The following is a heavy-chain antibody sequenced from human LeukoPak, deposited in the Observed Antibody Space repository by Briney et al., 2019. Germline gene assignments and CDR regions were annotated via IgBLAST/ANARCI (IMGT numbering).Heavy chain of an antibody. D-gene: IGHD2-2*01. CDR3: ATRYLD. CDR2: FDPEDGET. CDR1: GFTFSSYA. Sequence: PGGSLRLSCAASGFTFSSYAMSWVRQAPGKGLEWMGGFDPEDGETIYAQKFQGRVTMTEDTSTDTAYMELGSLRSEDTAVYYCATRYLDWGQGTLVTVSS. J-gene: IGHJ4*02. V-gene: IGHV1-24*01.